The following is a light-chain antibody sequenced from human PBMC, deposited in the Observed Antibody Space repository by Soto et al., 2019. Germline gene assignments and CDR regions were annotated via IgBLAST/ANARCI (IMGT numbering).Light chain of an antibody. CDR3: QQRYSTPRT. J-gene: IGKJ1*01. CDR1: QSVTSN. V-gene: IGKV3D-15*01. CDR2: AAS. Sequence: VLTQSPDTLAVSPGAVATLSCWASQSVTSNLAWYHKKRGQAPRLLIYAASTRATGVPARFSGSGSGTELTLTISSLKPEDCETDDCQQRYSTPRTFGQGTKVDIK.